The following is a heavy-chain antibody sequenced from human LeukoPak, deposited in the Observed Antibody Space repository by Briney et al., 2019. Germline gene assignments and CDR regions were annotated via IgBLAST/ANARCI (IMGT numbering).Heavy chain of an antibody. CDR3: ARSYCSSTSCYLFDY. CDR2: IIPIFGTA. V-gene: IGHV1-69*05. CDR1: GGTFSSYA. J-gene: IGHJ4*02. D-gene: IGHD2-2*01. Sequence: SVKVSCKASGGTFSSYAISWVRQAPGQGLEWIGRIIPIFGTANYAQKFQGRVTITTDESTSTAYMELSSLRSEDTAVYYCARSYCSSTSCYLFDYWGQGTLVTVSS.